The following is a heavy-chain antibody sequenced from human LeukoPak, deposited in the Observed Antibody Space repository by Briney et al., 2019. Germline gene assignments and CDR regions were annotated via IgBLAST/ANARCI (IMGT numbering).Heavy chain of an antibody. J-gene: IGHJ6*02. V-gene: IGHV3-48*04. CDR2: ISTGSSTI. CDR1: GFTFSNAW. CDR3: ARVAHFDRGMDV. Sequence: PGGSLRLSCAASGFTFSNAWMSWVRQAPGKGLDWLSYISTGSSTIYYADSVKGRFTISRDNTKKTPYLEINSLRAEDTAVYFCARVAHFDRGMDVWGQGTTVTVSS. D-gene: IGHD3-9*01.